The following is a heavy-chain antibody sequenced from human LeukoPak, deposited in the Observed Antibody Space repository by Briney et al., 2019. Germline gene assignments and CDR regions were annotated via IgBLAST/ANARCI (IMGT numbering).Heavy chain of an antibody. CDR1: GGSISSSSYY. D-gene: IGHD2-15*01. Sequence: SETLSLTCTVSGGSISSSSYYWGWIRQPPGKGLEWIGSIYYSGSTYYNPSLKSRVTISVDTSKNQFSLKLSSVTAADTAVYYCASESEPHCSGGSCPLDYWGQGTLVTVSS. CDR2: IYYSGST. CDR3: ASESEPHCSGGSCPLDY. J-gene: IGHJ4*02. V-gene: IGHV4-39*07.